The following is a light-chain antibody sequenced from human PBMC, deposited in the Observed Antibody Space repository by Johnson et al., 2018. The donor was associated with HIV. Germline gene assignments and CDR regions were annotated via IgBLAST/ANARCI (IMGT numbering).Light chain of an antibody. V-gene: IGLV1-51*02. CDR3: GTSDSSLSADFV. CDR2: ENN. J-gene: IGLJ1*01. CDR1: TSNIGNNY. Sequence: QSVLTQPPSVSAAPGQKVTVSCSGNTSNIGNNYVSWYQHLPGTAPKLLIYENNKRPSGIPDRLSGSKSGTSATLGSTGLQTGDEAEYYCGTSDSSLSADFVFGTATEVTVL.